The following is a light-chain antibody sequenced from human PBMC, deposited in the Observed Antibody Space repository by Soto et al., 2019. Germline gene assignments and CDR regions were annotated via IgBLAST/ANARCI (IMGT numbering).Light chain of an antibody. J-gene: IGKJ4*01. CDR2: DAS. V-gene: IGKV3-11*01. CDR3: QQRTRWQIT. CDR1: QSVSNS. Sequence: EIVLTQSPATLSASPGEGAILSCRASQSVSNSLAWYQQKPGQAPRLLIYDASVRATATPARFSGSGSGTEFTLTISSLEPEDFAVYFCQQRTRWQITFGGGSKVE.